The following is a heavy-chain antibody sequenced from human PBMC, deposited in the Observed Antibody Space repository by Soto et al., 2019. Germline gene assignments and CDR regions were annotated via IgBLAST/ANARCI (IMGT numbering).Heavy chain of an antibody. CDR1: GGTFSSYA. V-gene: IGHV1-18*01. Sequence: QVQLVQSGAEVKKPGSSVKVSCKASGGTFSSYAISWVRQAPGQGLEWMGGISAYNGNTNYAQKLQGRVTMTTDTSTSTAYMELRSLRSDDTAVYYCAREGRGIVVVPAAIEGWFDPWGQGTLVTVSS. D-gene: IGHD2-2*02. CDR3: AREGRGIVVVPAAIEGWFDP. CDR2: ISAYNGNT. J-gene: IGHJ5*02.